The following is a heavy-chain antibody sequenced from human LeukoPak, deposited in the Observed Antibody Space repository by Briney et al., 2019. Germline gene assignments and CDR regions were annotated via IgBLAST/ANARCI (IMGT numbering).Heavy chain of an antibody. CDR2: TYYRSKSYN. D-gene: IGHD1-26*01. V-gene: IGHV6-1*01. CDR1: GDSVSSNSAA. CDR3: AKGGGATPRFDY. Sequence: SQTLSLTCAISGDSVSSNSAAWNWIRQSPSRGLEWLGRTYYRSKSYNDYAVSVKSRITINPDTSKNQFSLQLNSVTPEDTAVYYCAKGGGATPRFDYWGQGTLVTVSS. J-gene: IGHJ4*02.